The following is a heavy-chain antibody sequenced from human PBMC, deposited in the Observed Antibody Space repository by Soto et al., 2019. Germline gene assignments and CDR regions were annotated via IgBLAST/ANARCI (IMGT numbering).Heavy chain of an antibody. CDR2: ISYDGSDK. Sequence: HPGGSLRLSCAASGFSFSNYAMHWVRQAPGKGLEWVAVISYDGSDKYYADSVKGRFTISRDNFKNTLYLLMNSLRAEDTAVYYCAKQGPYHSSGYLPLDYWGQGTLVTVSS. CDR1: GFSFSNYA. J-gene: IGHJ4*02. V-gene: IGHV3-30*18. D-gene: IGHD3-22*01. CDR3: AKQGPYHSSGYLPLDY.